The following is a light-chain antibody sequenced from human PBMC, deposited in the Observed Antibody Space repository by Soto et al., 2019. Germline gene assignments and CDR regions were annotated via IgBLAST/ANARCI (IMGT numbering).Light chain of an antibody. CDR3: QQYGSSPTT. CDR1: QSVSSSY. Sequence: EIVLTQSPGTLSLSPGERATLSCRASQSVSSSYLAWNQQKPGQAPRLLIYGASSRATGIPDRFSGSGSGTDFTLTISRLEPEDYAVYYCQQYGSSPTTFGQGIRLEIK. J-gene: IGKJ5*01. CDR2: GAS. V-gene: IGKV3-20*01.